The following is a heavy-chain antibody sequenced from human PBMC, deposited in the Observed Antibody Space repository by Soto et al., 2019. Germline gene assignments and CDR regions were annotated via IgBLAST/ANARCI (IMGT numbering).Heavy chain of an antibody. D-gene: IGHD3-10*01. Sequence: WGSLRLSCSSSGFTFSSYAMHWVRQAPGKGLEYVSAISSNGGSTYYADSVKGRFTISRDNSKNTLYLQMSSLRAEDTAVYYCNPFGEYGDPLHWFDPWGQGTLVTVSS. CDR2: ISSNGGST. J-gene: IGHJ5*02. CDR1: GFTFSSYA. CDR3: NPFGEYGDPLHWFDP. V-gene: IGHV3-64D*08.